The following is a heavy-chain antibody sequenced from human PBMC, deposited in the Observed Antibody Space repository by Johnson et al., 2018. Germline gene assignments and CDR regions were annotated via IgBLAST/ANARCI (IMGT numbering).Heavy chain of an antibody. V-gene: IGHV3-23*04. CDR1: GFTFSSYA. CDR2: ISGSGGST. D-gene: IGHD3-22*01. Sequence: VQLVESGGGLVQPGGSLRLSCAASGFTFSSYAMSWVRQAPGKGLEWVSAISGSGGSTYYADSVKGRFTISRDNSKNTLYLQMNSLRAEDTAVYYCARDRRGITMVVVVRVGYMDVWGKGTTVTVSS. J-gene: IGHJ6*03. CDR3: ARDRRGITMVVVVRVGYMDV.